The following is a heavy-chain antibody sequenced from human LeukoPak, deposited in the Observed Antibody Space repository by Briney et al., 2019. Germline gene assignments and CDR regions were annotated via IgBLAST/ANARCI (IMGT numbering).Heavy chain of an antibody. CDR3: ARVGRGDHTWGSYSFDY. D-gene: IGHD3-16*01. CDR2: ISYSGGT. J-gene: IGHJ4*02. V-gene: IGHV4-59*01. CDR1: GDSISTYQ. Sequence: SETLSLTCTVSGDSISTYQRSWIRQPPGKGLEWIGYISYSGGTMYNPSLRSRVTISIDTSKNQFSLKLSSVTAADTAVYYCARVGRGDHTWGSYSFDYWGQGALVAVSS.